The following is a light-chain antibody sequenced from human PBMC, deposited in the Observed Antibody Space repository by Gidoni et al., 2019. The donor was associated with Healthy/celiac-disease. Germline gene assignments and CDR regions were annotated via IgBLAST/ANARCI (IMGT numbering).Light chain of an antibody. V-gene: IGKV3-11*01. CDR3: QQRSNWPFT. CDR1: QSVSSC. J-gene: IGKJ4*01. CDR2: DAS. Sequence: EIVLTQSPATLSLSPGERATLSCRASQSVSSCLAWYQQKPGQAPRLLIYDASNRATGIPARLSGSGSGTDFTLTISSLEPEDFAVYYCQQRSNWPFTFGGGTKVEIK.